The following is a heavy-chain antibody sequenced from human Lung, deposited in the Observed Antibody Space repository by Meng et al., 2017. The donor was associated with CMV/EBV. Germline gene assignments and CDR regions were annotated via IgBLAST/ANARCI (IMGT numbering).Heavy chain of an antibody. Sequence: SXKISXAASGFSFAAYNIHWVRQAPGKGLEWVTIIENDGGNDVKYYADSVMGRITISGDISKNTVYLQMNSLKPEDTAVYYSAKDFKGHFTMDVWGQGTTVTVSS. CDR3: AKDFKGHFTMDV. V-gene: IGHV3-30*02. CDR2: IENDGGNDVK. J-gene: IGHJ6*02. CDR1: GFSFAAYN.